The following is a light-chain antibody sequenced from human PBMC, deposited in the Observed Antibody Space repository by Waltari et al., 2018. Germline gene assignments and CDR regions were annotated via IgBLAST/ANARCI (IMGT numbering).Light chain of an antibody. CDR3: QQGYSTPLYT. J-gene: IGKJ2*01. V-gene: IGKV1-39*01. Sequence: DIQMTQSPSPLSASVGDRVTITCRATQSIAAYLNWYQQIPGKAPKLLIYGATRLQSGVPSRFSGSGSGTDFALTISSLQPEDSATYYCQQGYSTPLYTFGQGTKLEI. CDR2: GAT. CDR1: QSIAAY.